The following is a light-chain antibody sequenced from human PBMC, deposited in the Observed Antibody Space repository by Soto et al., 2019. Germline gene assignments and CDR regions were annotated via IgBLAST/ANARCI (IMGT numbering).Light chain of an antibody. J-gene: IGKJ2*01. CDR2: AAS. Sequence: QMTQSPSSLSASVGDRVTITCRASQSISTYLNWYQQKPGKAPKLLIYAASSLQSGVPPRFSGSGSGTDFTLTITSLQPEDFATYYCQQSYSAPGTFGQGTKLEIK. CDR1: QSISTY. CDR3: QQSYSAPGT. V-gene: IGKV1-39*01.